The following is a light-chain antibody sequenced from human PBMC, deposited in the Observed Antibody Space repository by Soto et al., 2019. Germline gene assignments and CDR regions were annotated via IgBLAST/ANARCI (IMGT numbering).Light chain of an antibody. J-gene: IGKJ1*01. CDR2: AAS. CDR3: QQSFTTPRT. Sequence: DIQLTQSPSSLSASVGDRLTITCRASQSISSYLNWYRQTPGKAPKDLIFAASNLQSGVPSRFSGSGSGTDITLTITSLHTEDFDTYYCQQSFTTPRTFGQGTRVEIK. V-gene: IGKV1-39*01. CDR1: QSISSY.